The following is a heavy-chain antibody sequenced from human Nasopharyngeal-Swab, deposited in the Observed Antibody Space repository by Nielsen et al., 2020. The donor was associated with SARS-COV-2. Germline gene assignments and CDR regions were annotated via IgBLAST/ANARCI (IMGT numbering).Heavy chain of an antibody. D-gene: IGHD5-18*01. CDR2: IRHSGTT. V-gene: IGHV4-34*01. CDR3: ARGEKYSYAFGYYYHMDV. Sequence: SETLSLTCAVYGGSFSGYYWSWIRQPPGKGLERIGEIRHSGTTNYNPSLKGRVTISVDTSKNQFSLNLSSVTAADMAVYYCARGEKYSYAFGYYYHMDVWGKGTTVTVSS. CDR1: GGSFSGYY. J-gene: IGHJ6*03.